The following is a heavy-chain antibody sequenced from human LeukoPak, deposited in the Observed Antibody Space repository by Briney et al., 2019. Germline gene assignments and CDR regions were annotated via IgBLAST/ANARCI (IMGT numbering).Heavy chain of an antibody. J-gene: IGHJ3*01. Sequence: PRASVTVSCKASGGSFTFTSHAISWVRQAPGQGLEWMGGLIPIYGSANYAQKFQGRLTITPDESTRTVYMELSSLRPEDSAVHYCAGFFYDNSGDAFDLWGQGTMVTVSS. CDR2: LIPIYGSA. CDR3: AGFFYDNSGDAFDL. D-gene: IGHD3-22*01. V-gene: IGHV1-69*13. CDR1: GGSFTFTSHA.